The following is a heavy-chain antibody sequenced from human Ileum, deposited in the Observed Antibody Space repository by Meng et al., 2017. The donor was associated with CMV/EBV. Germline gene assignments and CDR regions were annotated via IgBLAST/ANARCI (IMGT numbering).Heavy chain of an antibody. CDR2: IEKKGGKR. D-gene: IGHD5-18*01. CDR3: TRGGGAHTAKYDF. V-gene: IGHV7-4-1*02. J-gene: IGHJ4*02. Sequence: GGGAAGDRVEWMGGIEKKGGKRAGARDGRGGVVLAMDTSVSTAYLEISGLRAEDTAVYYCTRGGGAHTAKYDFWGRGTLVTVSS.